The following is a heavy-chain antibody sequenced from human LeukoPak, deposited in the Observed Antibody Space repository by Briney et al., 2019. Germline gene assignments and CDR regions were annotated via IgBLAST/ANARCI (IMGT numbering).Heavy chain of an antibody. CDR3: AKLGSSSVFLDY. D-gene: IGHD6-6*01. J-gene: IGHJ4*02. CDR2: ISGSGGNT. Sequence: GGSLRLSCSASGFTFSSSAMNWVRQAPGKGLEWVSGISGSGGNTYYADSVKGRLTTSRDNSKNTLYLQMNSLRAEDTAVYYCAKLGSSSVFLDYWGQGTLVTVSS. CDR1: GFTFSSSA. V-gene: IGHV3-23*01.